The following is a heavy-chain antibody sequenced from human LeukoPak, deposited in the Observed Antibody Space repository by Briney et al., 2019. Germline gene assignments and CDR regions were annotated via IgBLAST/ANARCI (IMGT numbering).Heavy chain of an antibody. CDR2: IKGKTDGGTT. V-gene: IGHV3-15*01. Sequence: GGSLRLACAAAGFTVSNAWVSWVRQAPRGGREWVGRIKGKTDGGTTDYAAPVKGRFTISRDDSKNTLYLQMTSLKTEDTAVYYCTTAYPTYSSGWYRGDYWGQGTLVTVSS. CDR1: GFTVSNAW. J-gene: IGHJ4*02. D-gene: IGHD6-19*01. CDR3: TTAYPTYSSGWYRGDY.